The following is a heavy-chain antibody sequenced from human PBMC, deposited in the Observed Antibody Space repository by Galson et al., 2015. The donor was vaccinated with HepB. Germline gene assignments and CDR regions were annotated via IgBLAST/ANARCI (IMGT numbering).Heavy chain of an antibody. D-gene: IGHD2-2*01. Sequence: SVKVSCKASGYTFSISAMHWVRQAPGQSLEWMGWINAGNGNTKYSQKLQGRVTITRDTSATTVYMELSSLRSEDTAVYYCAKDSGGGAAAFDYWGQGALVTVSS. CDR1: GYTFSISA. V-gene: IGHV1-3*01. J-gene: IGHJ4*02. CDR2: INAGNGNT. CDR3: AKDSGGGAAAFDY.